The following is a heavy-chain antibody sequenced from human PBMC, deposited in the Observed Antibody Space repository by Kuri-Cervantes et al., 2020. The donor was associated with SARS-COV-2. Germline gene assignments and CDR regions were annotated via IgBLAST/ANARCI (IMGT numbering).Heavy chain of an antibody. V-gene: IGHV3-53*01. CDR1: GFTVSSNY. CDR3: ASVYSSSSPDFDY. J-gene: IGHJ4*02. CDR2: IYSGGST. Sequence: GESLKISCAASGFTVSSNYMSWVRQAPGKGLEWVSVIYSGGSTYYADSVKGRFTISRDNSKNTLYLQMNSLRAADTAVYYCASVYSSSSPDFDYWGQGTLVTVSS. D-gene: IGHD6-6*01.